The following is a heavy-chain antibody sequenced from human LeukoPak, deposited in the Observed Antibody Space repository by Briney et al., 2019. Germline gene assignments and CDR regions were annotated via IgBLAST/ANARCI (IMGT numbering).Heavy chain of an antibody. D-gene: IGHD2-2*01. CDR3: AREPGDIVVVPAAVYYYYYGMDV. Sequence: ASVKVSCKASGYTFTSYDINWVRQATGQGLEWMGWMNPNSGNTGYAQKFQSRVTMTRNTSISTAYMELSSLRSEDTAVYYCAREPGDIVVVPAAVYYYYYGMDVWGQGTTVTVSS. V-gene: IGHV1-8*01. J-gene: IGHJ6*02. CDR1: GYTFTSYD. CDR2: MNPNSGNT.